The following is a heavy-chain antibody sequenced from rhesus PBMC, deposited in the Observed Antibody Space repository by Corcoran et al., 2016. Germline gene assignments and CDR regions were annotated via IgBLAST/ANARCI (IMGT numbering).Heavy chain of an antibody. Sequence: QLQLQESGPGLVTPSTSLSVTCAVSGGSIGSSYWSWIRPAPGKGLEWIGYIYGSGSSTNYNPSRTSRVTLAVDTAKNQLALKLSAVTSADTDVYYCAREGIAAAGTGDYWGQGVLVTVSS. J-gene: IGHJ4*01. CDR1: GGSIGSSY. V-gene: IGHV4-169*02. CDR2: IYGSGSST. CDR3: AREGIAAAGTGDY. D-gene: IGHD6-25*01.